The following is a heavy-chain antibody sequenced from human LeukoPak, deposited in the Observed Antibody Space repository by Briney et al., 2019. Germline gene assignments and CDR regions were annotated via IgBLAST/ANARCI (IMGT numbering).Heavy chain of an antibody. D-gene: IGHD5/OR15-5a*01. CDR1: GLTFSHYI. J-gene: IGHJ4*02. Sequence: QAGGSLRLSCAASGLTFSHYIMAWVRQAPGKGLEWVAHISSSSSRIYYADSVKGRFTISRDNTKNSLYLHLNSLRVEDTAVYFCAREAGFLYDYWGQGIQVTVSS. CDR2: ISSSSSRI. CDR3: AREAGFLYDY. V-gene: IGHV3-48*04.